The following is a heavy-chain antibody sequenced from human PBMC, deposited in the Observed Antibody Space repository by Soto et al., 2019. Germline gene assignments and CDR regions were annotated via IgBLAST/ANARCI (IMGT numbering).Heavy chain of an antibody. CDR1: GFIFTSYT. CDR3: ARGPLYYFDY. CDR2: ISSSSTNI. V-gene: IGHV3-21*02. J-gene: IGHJ4*02. Sequence: EVQLVESGGGLVKPGGSLRLSCAASGFIFTSYTMNWVRRAPGKGLEWVSSISSSSTNIHYADSVKGRFTISRDNAKKSRYLQMNSLRAEDTAVYYCARGPLYYFDYWGQETLVTVSS.